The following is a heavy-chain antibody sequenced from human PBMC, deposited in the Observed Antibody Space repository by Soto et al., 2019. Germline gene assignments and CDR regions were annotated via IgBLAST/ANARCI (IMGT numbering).Heavy chain of an antibody. CDR1: GFTFSSYA. Sequence: EVQLLESGGGLVQPGGSLRLSCAASGFTFSSYAMSWVRQAPGKGLEWVSAISGSGGSTYYADSVKGRSTISRDNSKNTLYLQMNSLRAYDTAVYYCAKTSHSSGLSIDAFDIWGQGTMVTVSS. D-gene: IGHD6-19*01. J-gene: IGHJ3*02. CDR2: ISGSGGST. CDR3: AKTSHSSGLSIDAFDI. V-gene: IGHV3-23*01.